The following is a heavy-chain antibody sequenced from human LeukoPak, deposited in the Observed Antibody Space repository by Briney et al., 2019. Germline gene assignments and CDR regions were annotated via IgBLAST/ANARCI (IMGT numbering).Heavy chain of an antibody. J-gene: IGHJ4*02. CDR3: ATDQDSSGCLDY. V-gene: IGHV3-48*03. D-gene: IGHD6-25*01. CDR1: GFTFSSYE. Sequence: GGSLRLSCAASGFTFSSYEMNWVRQAPGKGLEWVSYISSSSSYTNYADSVKGRFTISRDNAKNSLYLQMNSLRAEDTAVYYCATDQDSSGCLDYWGQGTLVTVSS. CDR2: ISSSSSYT.